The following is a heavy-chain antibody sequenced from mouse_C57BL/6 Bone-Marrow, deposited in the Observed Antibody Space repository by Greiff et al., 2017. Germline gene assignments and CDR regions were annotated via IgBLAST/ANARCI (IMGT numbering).Heavy chain of an antibody. Sequence: VQLQQSGAELVRPGASVTLSCKASGYTFTDYEMHWVKQTPVHGLEWIGAIDPETGGTAYNQKFKGKAILTADKSSSTAYMEPRGLTSEDSAVYYCTRGGSGYDYWGQGTTLTVSS. CDR2: IDPETGGT. CDR1: GYTFTDYE. V-gene: IGHV1-15*01. CDR3: TRGGSGYDY. J-gene: IGHJ2*01. D-gene: IGHD3-2*02.